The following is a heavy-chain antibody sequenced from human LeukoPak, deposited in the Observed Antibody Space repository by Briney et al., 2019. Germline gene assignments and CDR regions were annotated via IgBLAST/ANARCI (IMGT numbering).Heavy chain of an antibody. CDR3: AKGTLYGSVPLDY. J-gene: IGHJ4*02. D-gene: IGHD3-10*01. CDR1: GFTFSSSG. Sequence: GGSLRLSCAASGFTFSSSGMHWVRQAPGKGLEWVAYIHYDSSTEDYADSVKGRFTISRDNSKNTLYLQMNSLRAEDTAVYYCAKGTLYGSVPLDYWGQGTLVTVSS. CDR2: IHYDSSTE. V-gene: IGHV3-30*02.